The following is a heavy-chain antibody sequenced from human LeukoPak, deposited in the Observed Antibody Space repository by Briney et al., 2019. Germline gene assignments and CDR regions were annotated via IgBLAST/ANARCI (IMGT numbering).Heavy chain of an antibody. Sequence: PSETLSLTCTVSGYSISSGYYWGWIRQPPGKGLEWIGSIYHTGSTYYNPSLKSRVTISIDTSKNQFSLKLSSVTAADTAVYYCAGDYYDSSGYLTPFDYWGQGTLVTVSS. D-gene: IGHD3-22*01. CDR3: AGDYYDSSGYLTPFDY. CDR2: IYHTGST. CDR1: GYSISSGYY. J-gene: IGHJ4*02. V-gene: IGHV4-38-2*02.